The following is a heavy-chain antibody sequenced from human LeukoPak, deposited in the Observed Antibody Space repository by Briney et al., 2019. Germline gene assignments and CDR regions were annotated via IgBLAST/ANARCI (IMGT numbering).Heavy chain of an antibody. CDR2: IYYSGST. Sequence: PSETLSLTCTVSGGSLSSSSYYWGWIRQPPGKGLEWIGCIYYSGSTYYNPSLKSRPTISADTTMDQFSLQLSSGTAADSAVYFCAISPRYCTNGVCYKFPNWFDPWGQGTLVTVSS. D-gene: IGHD2-8*01. CDR1: GGSLSSSSYY. J-gene: IGHJ5*02. V-gene: IGHV4-39*07. CDR3: AISPRYCTNGVCYKFPNWFDP.